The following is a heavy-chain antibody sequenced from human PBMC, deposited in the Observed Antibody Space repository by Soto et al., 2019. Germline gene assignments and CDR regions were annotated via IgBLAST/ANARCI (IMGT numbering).Heavy chain of an antibody. CDR1: GFTFSSYA. D-gene: IGHD6-13*01. V-gene: IGHV3-64D*06. CDR3: VKDRWVDY. CDR2: ISSNGGST. J-gene: IGHJ4*02. Sequence: PGGSLRLSCSVSGFTFSSYAMHWVRQAPGKGLEYVSSISSNGGSTYYADSVKGRFTISRDNSKNTLNLQMSSLTTEDTAVYYCVKDRWVDYWGQGTLVTVPQ.